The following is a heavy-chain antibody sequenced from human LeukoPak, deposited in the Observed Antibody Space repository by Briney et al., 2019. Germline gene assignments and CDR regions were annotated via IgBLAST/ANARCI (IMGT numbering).Heavy chain of an antibody. CDR2: INHSGST. D-gene: IGHD1-1*01. J-gene: IGHJ3*02. Sequence: PSETLSLTCAVYGGSFSGYYWCWIRQPPGKGLEWIGEINHSGSTNYNPSLKSRVTISVDTSQNQSSLKLSSVTAADPAVYYCARVKDQLGDAFDIWGQGTMVSVSS. V-gene: IGHV4-34*01. CDR3: ARVKDQLGDAFDI. CDR1: GGSFSGYY.